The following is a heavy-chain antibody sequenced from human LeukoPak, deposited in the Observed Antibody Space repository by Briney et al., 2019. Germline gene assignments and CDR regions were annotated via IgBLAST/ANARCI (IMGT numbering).Heavy chain of an antibody. CDR2: IYYSGST. CDR3: ASDVYYYDSSGHPPFDY. Sequence: SETLSLTCTVSGGSISSSSYYWGWIRQPPGKGLEWIGSIYYSGSTYYNPSLKSRVTISVDTSKNQFSLKLSSVTAADTAVYYCASDVYYYDSSGHPPFDYWGQGTLVTVSS. J-gene: IGHJ4*02. D-gene: IGHD3-22*01. CDR1: GGSISSSSYY. V-gene: IGHV4-39*07.